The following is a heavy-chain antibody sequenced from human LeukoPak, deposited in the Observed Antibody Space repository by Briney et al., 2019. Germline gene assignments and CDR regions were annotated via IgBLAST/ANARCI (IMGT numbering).Heavy chain of an antibody. J-gene: IGHJ4*02. D-gene: IGHD2-2*02. Sequence: GRSLRLSCAASGFPFSSYAMHWVRQAPGKGLEWVAVLSYDGSNKYYADAVKGRFTLSRDNSKNTLYLQMNSLRAEDTAVYYCARDAIGVEYCSRTSCYTNSDYWGQGTLVTVSS. CDR2: LSYDGSNK. V-gene: IGHV3-30-3*01. CDR3: ARDAIGVEYCSRTSCYTNSDY. CDR1: GFPFSSYA.